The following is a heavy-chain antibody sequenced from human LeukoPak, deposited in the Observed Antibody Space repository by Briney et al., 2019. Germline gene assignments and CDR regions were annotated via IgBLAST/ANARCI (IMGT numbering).Heavy chain of an antibody. J-gene: IGHJ6*03. V-gene: IGHV3-74*01. D-gene: IGHD3-3*01. CDR3: AREARAFIWSGYYNYYYYYMDV. CDR1: GFTFSSYW. Sequence: PGGSLRLSCAASGFTFSSYWMHWVRQAPGKGLVWVSRINSDGSSTSYADSVKSRFTISRDNAKNTLYLQMNSLRAEDTAVYYCAREARAFIWSGYYNYYYYYMDVWGKGTTVTVSS. CDR2: INSDGSST.